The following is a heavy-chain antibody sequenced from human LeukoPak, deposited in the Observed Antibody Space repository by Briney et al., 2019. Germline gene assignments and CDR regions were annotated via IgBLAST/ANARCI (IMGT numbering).Heavy chain of an antibody. Sequence: GESLKISCQGSGYSFTNFGIGWVRQMPGKGLEWMGVISPGDSGIRYSPSFQGQVTISVDKSISTAYLQWSSLKASDSAMYYCAAGGASAPWGQGTLVTVSS. V-gene: IGHV5-51*01. J-gene: IGHJ5*02. D-gene: IGHD3-16*01. CDR3: AAGGASAP. CDR1: GYSFTNFG. CDR2: ISPGDSGI.